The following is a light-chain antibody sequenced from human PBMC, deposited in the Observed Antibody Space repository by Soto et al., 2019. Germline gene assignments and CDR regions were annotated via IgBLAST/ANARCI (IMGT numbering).Light chain of an antibody. Sequence: QSVLTQPPSASGTPGQRVTIPCSGRSSNIGSSTVHWFQHLPGTAPKLLIHRSDQRPSGVPDRLSGSKSGTSASLAISGLQSEDEADYYCAAWDEALNGDVFGTGTKVTVL. J-gene: IGLJ1*01. V-gene: IGLV1-44*01. CDR1: SSNIGSST. CDR2: RSD. CDR3: AAWDEALNGDV.